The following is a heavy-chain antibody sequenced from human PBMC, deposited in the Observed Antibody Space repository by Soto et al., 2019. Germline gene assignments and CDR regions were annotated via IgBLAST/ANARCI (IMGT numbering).Heavy chain of an antibody. CDR1: GFTFSSYW. J-gene: IGHJ4*02. D-gene: IGHD4-17*01. CDR3: ARGPDYGANFDY. Sequence: EVQVVESGGGLVQPGGSLRLSCAASGFTFSSYWMNWVRQAPGKGLEWVANIKEDGSEKYYVDSVKGRFTISRDNAKNSLYLQMNSLRAEDTAVYYCARGPDYGANFDYWGQGTLVTVSS. V-gene: IGHV3-7*04. CDR2: IKEDGSEK.